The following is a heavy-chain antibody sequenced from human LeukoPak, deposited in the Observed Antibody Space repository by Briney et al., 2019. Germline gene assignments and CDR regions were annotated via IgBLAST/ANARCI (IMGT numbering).Heavy chain of an antibody. Sequence: GGSLRLSCAASGFTFGDYAMHWVRQAPGKGLEWVSGTSWNSGSIGYADSVKGRFTISRDNAKNSLYLQMNSLRAEDTALYYCAKLAVAGTIDYWGQGTLVTVSS. D-gene: IGHD6-19*01. CDR1: GFTFGDYA. CDR2: TSWNSGSI. J-gene: IGHJ4*02. V-gene: IGHV3-9*01. CDR3: AKLAVAGTIDY.